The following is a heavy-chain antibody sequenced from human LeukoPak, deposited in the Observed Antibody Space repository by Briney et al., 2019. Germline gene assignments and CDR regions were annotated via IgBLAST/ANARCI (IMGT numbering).Heavy chain of an antibody. Sequence: GGSLRLSCAASGFTFSSYAMSWVRQAPGKGLEWVSAISSSGGSTYYADSVKGRFTISRDNSKNTLYLQVNSLRAEDTAVYYCARDLGYCTNGVCHTRFDYWGQGTLVAVSS. D-gene: IGHD2-8*01. CDR1: GFTFSSYA. J-gene: IGHJ4*02. CDR3: ARDLGYCTNGVCHTRFDY. V-gene: IGHV3-23*01. CDR2: ISSSGGST.